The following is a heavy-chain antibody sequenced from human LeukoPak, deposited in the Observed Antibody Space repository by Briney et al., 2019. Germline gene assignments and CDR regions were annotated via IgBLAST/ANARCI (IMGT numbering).Heavy chain of an antibody. D-gene: IGHD6-19*01. Sequence: GGSLRLSCAASGFTFSSYAMSWVRQAPGKGLECVSAISGSGGTTYYADSVKGRFTISRDNSKNTLYLQMSSLRAEDSAVYYCAKDPEYSSGWYLDYWGQGTLVTVSS. CDR2: ISGSGGTT. CDR1: GFTFSSYA. CDR3: AKDPEYSSGWYLDY. V-gene: IGHV3-23*01. J-gene: IGHJ4*02.